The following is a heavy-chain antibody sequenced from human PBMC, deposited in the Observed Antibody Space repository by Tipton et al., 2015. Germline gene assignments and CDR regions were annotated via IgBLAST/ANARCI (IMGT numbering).Heavy chain of an antibody. CDR1: GGSISNYY. D-gene: IGHD5-18*01. Sequence: TLSLTCTVSGGSISNYYWSWIRQPPGKGLEWIGEIYHSGGTDYNPSLKSRVTISINTSKNQFSLNLNSVTAADTAVYYCARDDTALDSWGQGTLVTVSS. V-gene: IGHV4-34*01. CDR2: IYHSGGT. CDR3: ARDDTALDS. J-gene: IGHJ4*02.